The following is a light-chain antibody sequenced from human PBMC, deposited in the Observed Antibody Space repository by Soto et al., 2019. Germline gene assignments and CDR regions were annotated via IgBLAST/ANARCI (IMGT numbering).Light chain of an antibody. CDR1: QSVSSSY. J-gene: IGKJ1*01. Sequence: EIVLTQSPGTLSLSPGERATLSCRASQSVSSSYLAWYQQKPGQAPRLLIYGASSRATGIPDRFSGSGSGTDFTLTISRLEPEDFAVYYCHQYNHWLTWTFGQGTKVDI. CDR3: HQYNHWLTWT. CDR2: GAS. V-gene: IGKV3-20*01.